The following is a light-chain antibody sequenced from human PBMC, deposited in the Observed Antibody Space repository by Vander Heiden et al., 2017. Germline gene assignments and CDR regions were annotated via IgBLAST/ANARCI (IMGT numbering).Light chain of an antibody. J-gene: IGLJ2*01. CDR2: DNK. CDR3: GTWDSSLSAVV. V-gene: IGLV1-51*01. CDR1: SSNIGNNY. Sequence: QSVLTQPPSVSAAPGQKVTISCSGSSSNIGNNYVSWYQQLPGTAPKLLIYDNKKRPSGIPDRFSGSRSGTSATLGITGLQTGDEADYYCGTWDSSLSAVVFGGGTKLTLL.